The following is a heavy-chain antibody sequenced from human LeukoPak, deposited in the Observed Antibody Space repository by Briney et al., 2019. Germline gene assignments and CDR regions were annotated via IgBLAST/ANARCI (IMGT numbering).Heavy chain of an antibody. J-gene: IGHJ4*02. CDR2: IRYDESNK. V-gene: IGHV3-30*02. CDR3: AKDGDYATAGTFDY. CDR1: GFTFSSYG. Sequence: GGSLRLSCAASGFTFSSYGMHWVRQAPGKGLEWVSFIRYDESNKYYADSVRGRFTISRDNSKKTLYLQMNSLRAEDTAVYYCAKDGDYATAGTFDYWGQGTLVTVSS. D-gene: IGHD4-17*01.